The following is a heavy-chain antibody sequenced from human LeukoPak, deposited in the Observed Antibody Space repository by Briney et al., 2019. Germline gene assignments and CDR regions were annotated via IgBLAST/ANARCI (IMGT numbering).Heavy chain of an antibody. D-gene: IGHD3-22*01. Sequence: AAVKDSFKASVYTFISYGISWVRRAHGQGLEWMGWISSYNGNTDYAQKLQGRVTMTTGTTTSTAYMELRRLRSDDTAVYYGARDKRRAYYYDSSDYFRWFFPWGRGSLVAVSS. CDR1: VYTFISYG. J-gene: IGHJ5*02. V-gene: IGHV1-18*04. CDR3: ARDKRRAYYYDSSDYFRWFFP. CDR2: ISSYNGNT.